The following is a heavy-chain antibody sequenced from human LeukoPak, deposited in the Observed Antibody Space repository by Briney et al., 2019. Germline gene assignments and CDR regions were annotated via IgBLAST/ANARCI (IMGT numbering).Heavy chain of an antibody. CDR1: GFTFSSYW. CDR2: IKQDGSEK. J-gene: IGHJ6*02. D-gene: IGHD3-16*02. V-gene: IGHV3-7*01. CDR3: ARVSRYTIPYYGMDV. Sequence: GSLRLSCAASGFTFSSYWMSWVRQAPGKGLEWVANIKQDGSEKYYVDSVKDRFTISRDNAKNSLYLQMNSLRAEDTAVYYCARVSRYTIPYYGMDVWGQGTTVTVSS.